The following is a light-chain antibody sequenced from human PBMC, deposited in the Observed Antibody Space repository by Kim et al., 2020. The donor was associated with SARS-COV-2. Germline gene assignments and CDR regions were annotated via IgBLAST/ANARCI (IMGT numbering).Light chain of an antibody. V-gene: IGLV3-9*01. Sequence: VAMRQTASSTCGGNNNVRRNVHWYQQRPGQAPVLVIYRDYNRPSGIPERFSGYNSGNTATLTISRAQDGDEADYYCQVWDSSTGVFGGGTQLTVL. CDR3: QVWDSSTGV. CDR2: RDY. J-gene: IGLJ3*02. CDR1: NNVRRN.